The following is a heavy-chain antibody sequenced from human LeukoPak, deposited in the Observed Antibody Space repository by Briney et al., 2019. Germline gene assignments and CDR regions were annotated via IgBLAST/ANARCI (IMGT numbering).Heavy chain of an antibody. J-gene: IGHJ5*02. CDR1: GGSFSGYY. CDR2: INHSGST. V-gene: IGHV4-34*01. Sequence: IPSETLSLTCAVYGGSFSGYYWSWIRQPPGKGPEWIGEINHSGSTNYNPSLKSRVTISVDTSKNQFSLKLSSVTAADTAVYYCARGGRYCSSTSCHSNWFDPWGQGTLVTVSS. CDR3: ARGGRYCSSTSCHSNWFDP. D-gene: IGHD2-2*02.